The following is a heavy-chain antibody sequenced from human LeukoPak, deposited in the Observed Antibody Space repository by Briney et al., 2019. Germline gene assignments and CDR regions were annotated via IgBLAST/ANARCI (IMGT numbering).Heavy chain of an antibody. CDR2: ISSSSSYI. Sequence: GGSLRLSCAASGFTFSSYSMNWVRQAPGKGLEWVSSISSSSSYIYYADSVKGRFTISRDSAKNSLYLQMNSLRAEDTAVYYCASIAAAGTLPFDYWGQGTLVTVSS. CDR1: GFTFSSYS. CDR3: ASIAAAGTLPFDY. D-gene: IGHD6-13*01. V-gene: IGHV3-21*01. J-gene: IGHJ4*02.